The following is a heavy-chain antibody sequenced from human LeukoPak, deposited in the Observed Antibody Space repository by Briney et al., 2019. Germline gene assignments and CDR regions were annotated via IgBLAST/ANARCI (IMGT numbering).Heavy chain of an antibody. J-gene: IGHJ6*02. CDR2: INPFNGAT. CDR3: ARAYYYHMDV. V-gene: IGHV1-2*02. Sequence: ASVKVSCKASGYTFTDNYMHWVRQAPGQGLEWMGWINPFNGATNYAQNLQGRVTMTRDTSISTVYMELSRLKSDDTAVYYCARAYYYHMDVWGQGTTVTVSS. CDR1: GYTFTDNY.